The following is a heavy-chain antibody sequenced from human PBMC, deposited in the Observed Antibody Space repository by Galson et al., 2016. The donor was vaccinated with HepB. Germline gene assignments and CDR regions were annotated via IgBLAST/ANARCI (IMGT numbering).Heavy chain of an antibody. CDR2: VSGSGEHT. Sequence: SLRLSCAASAYTFSYYAMTWVRQAPGKGLEWVSTVSGSGEHTFYADSVRGRFTISRDNSKGTVLLQMHSLRADDTAVYYCASADYYDNRGYFDSWGQGTLVTVSS. CDR3: ASADYYDNRGYFDS. CDR1: AYTFSYYA. V-gene: IGHV3-23*01. J-gene: IGHJ4*02. D-gene: IGHD3-22*01.